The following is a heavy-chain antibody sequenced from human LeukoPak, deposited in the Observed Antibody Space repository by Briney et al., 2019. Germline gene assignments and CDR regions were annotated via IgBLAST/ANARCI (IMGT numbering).Heavy chain of an antibody. Sequence: SQTLSLTCALSGDSVSSNSAAWNWIRQSPSRGLEWLGRTYYRSKWYNDYAVSVKSRITINPDTSKNQFSLQLNSVTPEDTAVYYCARVVSSSSKTYYYYMDVWGKGTTVTVSS. J-gene: IGHJ6*03. CDR3: ARVVSSSSKTYYYYMDV. CDR2: TYYRSKWYN. CDR1: GDSVSSNSAA. D-gene: IGHD6-6*01. V-gene: IGHV6-1*01.